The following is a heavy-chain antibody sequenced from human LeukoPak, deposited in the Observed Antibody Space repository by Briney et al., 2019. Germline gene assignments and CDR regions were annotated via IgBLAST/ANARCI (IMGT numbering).Heavy chain of an antibody. V-gene: IGHV3-7*01. Sequence: GGSLRLSCAASGFTFSSYWMSWVRQAPGKGLEWVANIKQDGSEKYYVDSVKGRFTISRDNAKNSLYLQMNSLRAEDTAVYYCARDFLSGDPTHDYWGQGTLVTVSS. J-gene: IGHJ4*02. CDR3: ARDFLSGDPTHDY. CDR1: GFTFSSYW. CDR2: IKQDGSEK. D-gene: IGHD7-27*01.